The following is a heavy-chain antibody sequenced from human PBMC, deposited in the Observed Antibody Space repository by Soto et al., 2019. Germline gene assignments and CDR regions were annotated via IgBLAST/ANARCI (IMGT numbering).Heavy chain of an antibody. D-gene: IGHD2-8*01. CDR2: TYYRSKWYN. J-gene: IGHJ5*01. V-gene: IGHV6-1*01. Sequence: SQTLSLTCAISGDSVSTNTATWEWTRQSPSRGLEWLGRTYYRSKWYNDYAVSVKSRITINPDTSNNQLSLQLNSVTPDDTAVYYCARLIGNSWLDSWGQGTLVTVSS. CDR3: ARLIGNSWLDS. CDR1: GDSVSTNTAT.